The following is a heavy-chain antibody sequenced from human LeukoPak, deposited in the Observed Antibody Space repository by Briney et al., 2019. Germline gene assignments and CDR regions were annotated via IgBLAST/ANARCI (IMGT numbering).Heavy chain of an antibody. J-gene: IGHJ4*02. CDR2: ISSSSSYI. CDR3: AAGTVVNYFDY. Sequence: GGSLRLSCAASGFTFSSYSMNWVRQAPGKGLEWVSSISSSSSYIYYADSVKGRFTISRDNAKNSPYLQMNSLRAEDTAVYYCAAGTVVNYFDYWGQGTLVTVSS. D-gene: IGHD4-23*01. CDR1: GFTFSSYS. V-gene: IGHV3-21*01.